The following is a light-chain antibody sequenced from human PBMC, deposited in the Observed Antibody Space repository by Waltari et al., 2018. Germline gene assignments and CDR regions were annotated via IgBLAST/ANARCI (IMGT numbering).Light chain of an antibody. CDR1: QSVLYSSNNKNY. V-gene: IGKV4-1*01. CDR3: QKYYSTPRT. J-gene: IGKJ1*01. CDR2: WAS. Sequence: DIVMTQSPDSLAVSLGERATINCKSSQSVLYSSNNKNYLAWYQQKPGQPPKLLIYWASTRESGFPDRFSGSGSGTDFSLTISSLQAEDVAVYYCQKYYSTPRTFGQGTKVEIK.